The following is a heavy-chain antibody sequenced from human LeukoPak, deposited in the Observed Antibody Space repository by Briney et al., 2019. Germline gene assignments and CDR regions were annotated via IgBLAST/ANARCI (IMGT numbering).Heavy chain of an antibody. D-gene: IGHD4-11*01. CDR3: ARRTSTYFSDYSSPHYYYYYMDV. J-gene: IGHJ6*03. CDR1: GYTFTGYY. Sequence: GASVKVSCKASGYTFTGYYMHWVRQAPGQGLEWMGWINPNSGGTNYAQKFQGRVTMTRDTSISTAYMELSRLRSDDTAVYYCARRTSTYFSDYSSPHYYYYYMDVWGKGTTVTVSS. CDR2: INPNSGGT. V-gene: IGHV1-2*02.